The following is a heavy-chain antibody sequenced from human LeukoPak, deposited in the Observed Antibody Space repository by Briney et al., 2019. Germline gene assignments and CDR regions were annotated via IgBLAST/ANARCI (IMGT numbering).Heavy chain of an antibody. D-gene: IGHD3-16*02. Sequence: GGSLRLSCTASGFTFSSYAMSLVRQAPGKGLEWVSAITDSGGSTSYADSVRGRFTISRDNSKNTLYLQMNSLRAEDTAVYYCAKDTSARRGSLNGWGQGTLVTVSS. CDR2: ITDSGGST. J-gene: IGHJ4*02. CDR1: GFTFSSYA. CDR3: AKDTSARRGSLNG. V-gene: IGHV3-23*01.